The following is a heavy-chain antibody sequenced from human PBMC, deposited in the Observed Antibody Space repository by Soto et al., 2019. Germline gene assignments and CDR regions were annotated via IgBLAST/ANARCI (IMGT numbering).Heavy chain of an antibody. V-gene: IGHV4-61*01. D-gene: IGHD6-13*01. CDR1: GGSVSGGSYY. J-gene: IGHJ5*02. CDR2: IYYSGST. CDR3: AREYSSKSNWFDP. Sequence: PSETLSLTCTVSGGSVSGGSYYWSWIRQPPGKGLEWSGYIYYSGSTNYNPSLKSRVTISVDTSKNQFSLKLSSVTAADTAVYYCAREYSSKSNWFDPWGQGTLVTVSS.